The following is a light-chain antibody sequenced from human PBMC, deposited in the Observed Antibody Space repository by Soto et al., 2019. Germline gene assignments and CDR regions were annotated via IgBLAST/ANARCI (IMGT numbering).Light chain of an antibody. CDR2: DAS. CDR3: QQYDNLPLT. CDR1: QDISNY. V-gene: IGKV1-33*01. J-gene: IGKJ4*01. Sequence: DIQMTQSPSSLSASVGDRVTITCQASQDISNYFNWYQQKPGKAPKLLIYDASNLETGVPSRFSGSVSGTEFTFTISSLQPEDIATYYCQQYDNLPLTFGGGTKVELK.